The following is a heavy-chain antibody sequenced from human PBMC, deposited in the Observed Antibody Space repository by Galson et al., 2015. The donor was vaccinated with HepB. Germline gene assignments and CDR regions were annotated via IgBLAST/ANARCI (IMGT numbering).Heavy chain of an antibody. CDR1: GDSVPSNSAV. CDR2: TYFRSQWRI. Sequence: CAISGDSVPSNSAVWNWIRQSPSRGLEWLGRTYFRSQWRIDYLVSVKSRITINADTSQNQFSLHLNSMTPEDTAVYYCAYGSDVWGQGTTVIVSS. J-gene: IGHJ6*02. CDR3: AYGSDV. V-gene: IGHV6-1*01.